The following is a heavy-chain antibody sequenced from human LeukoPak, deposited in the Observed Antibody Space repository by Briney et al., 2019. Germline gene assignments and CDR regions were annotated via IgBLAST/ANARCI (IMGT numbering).Heavy chain of an antibody. V-gene: IGHV1-2*02. J-gene: IGHJ4*02. Sequence: ASVKVSCKASGYSFTGYYLHWVRQAPGQGLEWVGLINCNTGGTNYAQKFQGRVSMTRDTSISTVYMDLSRLRSDDTAVYYCARTPYNFDSSGYFYYWGQGTLVTISS. CDR3: ARTPYNFDSSGYFYY. CDR1: GYSFTGYY. D-gene: IGHD3-22*01. CDR2: INCNTGGT.